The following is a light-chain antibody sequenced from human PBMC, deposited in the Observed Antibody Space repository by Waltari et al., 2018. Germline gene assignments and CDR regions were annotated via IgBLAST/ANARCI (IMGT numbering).Light chain of an antibody. J-gene: IGKJ4*01. Sequence: VVLTQSPVTLSLSPGETATLSCRASQTIGTYLAWYQHKLGQSPRLLIYDASTRATGIPGKFSGSGSGTDFTLTISGLEAEDSAIYYCQQRYNWPPLTFGGGTKVQTK. CDR3: QQRYNWPPLT. V-gene: IGKV3-11*01. CDR1: QTIGTY. CDR2: DAS.